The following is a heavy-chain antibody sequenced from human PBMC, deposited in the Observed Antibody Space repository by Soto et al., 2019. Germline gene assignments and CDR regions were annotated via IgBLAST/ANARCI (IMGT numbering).Heavy chain of an antibody. D-gene: IGHD2-2*02. Sequence: PSQTLSLTCAISGDSVSSNSAAWNWIRQSPSRGLEWLGRTYYRSKWYNDYAVSVKSRITINPDTSKNQFSLQLNSGTPEDTAVYYCARGGVCSSTSCYIGPRGYYYYGMDVWGQGTTVNVSS. V-gene: IGHV6-1*01. CDR2: TYYRSKWYN. CDR1: GDSVSSNSAA. CDR3: ARGGVCSSTSCYIGPRGYYYYGMDV. J-gene: IGHJ6*02.